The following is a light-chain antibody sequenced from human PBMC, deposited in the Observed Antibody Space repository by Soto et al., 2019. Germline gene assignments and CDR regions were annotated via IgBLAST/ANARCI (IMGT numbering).Light chain of an antibody. CDR1: ESVSRSF. CDR3: QQYGSSPQT. Sequence: EIGLTQSPGTLALSPGERAALSCRASESVSRSFLAWYQQKPGQAPRLLIYGASTRATDIPHRFSGSGPGTDFTLTISRXEPEDFAVYYCQQYGSSPQTFGQGTKVDIK. V-gene: IGKV3-20*01. CDR2: GAS. J-gene: IGKJ1*01.